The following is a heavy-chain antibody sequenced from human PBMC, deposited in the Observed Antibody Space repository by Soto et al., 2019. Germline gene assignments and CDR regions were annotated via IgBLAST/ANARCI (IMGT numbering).Heavy chain of an antibody. CDR2: ISHDGSST. Sequence: GGSLRLSCAASGFAFSSYWTHWVRQAPGKELVWVSRISHDGSSTTYAASVKGRFTISRDNAKNTLYLQMNSLRAEDTAVYYCARDGGYNWNLFDYWGQGTLVTVSS. J-gene: IGHJ4*02. CDR1: GFAFSSYW. CDR3: ARDGGYNWNLFDY. D-gene: IGHD1-20*01. V-gene: IGHV3-74*03.